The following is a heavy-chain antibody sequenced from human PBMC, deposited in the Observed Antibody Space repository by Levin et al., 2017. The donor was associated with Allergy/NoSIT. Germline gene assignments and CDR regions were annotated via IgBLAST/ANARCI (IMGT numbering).Heavy chain of an antibody. Sequence: LSLTCAASGFTFSSYGMHWVRQAPGKGLEWVAVISYDGSNKYYADSVKGRFTISRDNSKNTLYLQMNSLRAEDTAVYYCAKDLSADAFDIWGQGTMVTVSS. D-gene: IGHD3-3*01. J-gene: IGHJ3*02. CDR3: AKDLSADAFDI. CDR1: GFTFSSYG. V-gene: IGHV3-30*18. CDR2: ISYDGSNK.